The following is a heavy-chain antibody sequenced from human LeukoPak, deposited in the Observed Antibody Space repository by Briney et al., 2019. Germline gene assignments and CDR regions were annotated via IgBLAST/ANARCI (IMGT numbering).Heavy chain of an antibody. CDR3: ARLTCSSTSCHCDY. V-gene: IGHV3-21*01. CDR1: GFTFSSFS. Sequence: GGSLRLSCAASGFTFSSFSMNWVRQAPGKGLEWVSSISSSSSYIYYADSVKGRFTISRDNAKNSLYLQKNSLRAEDTAVYYCARLTCSSTSCHCDYWGQGTLVTVSS. CDR2: ISSSSSYI. D-gene: IGHD2-2*01. J-gene: IGHJ4*02.